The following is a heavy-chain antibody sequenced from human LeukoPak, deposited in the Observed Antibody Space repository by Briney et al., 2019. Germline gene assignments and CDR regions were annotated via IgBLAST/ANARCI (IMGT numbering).Heavy chain of an antibody. D-gene: IGHD6-6*01. CDR2: IYYSGST. CDR3: ASSEYSSSSPDY. J-gene: IGHJ4*02. V-gene: IGHV4-59*01. CDR1: GGSISSYY. Sequence: KPSETLSLTCTVSGGSISSYYWSWIRQPPGKGLAWVGYIYYSGSTNYSPSLKSRVTISVDTSKNQFSLKLSSVTAADTAVYYCASSEYSSSSPDYWGQGTLVTVSS.